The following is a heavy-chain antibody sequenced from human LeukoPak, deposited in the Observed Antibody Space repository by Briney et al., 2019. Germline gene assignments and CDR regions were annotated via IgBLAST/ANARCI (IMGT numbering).Heavy chain of an antibody. J-gene: IGHJ6*03. CDR2: IYTSGSN. D-gene: IGHD4-23*01. CDR3: AREVADYGGYYYYHYMDV. CDR1: GGSTSSYY. Sequence: SETLSLTCSVSGGSTSSYYWNWIRQPAGKGLEWIGRIYTSGSNNYNPSLKSRVTMSVDTSKNQFSLKLSSVTAADTAMYYCAREVADYGGYYYYHYMDVWGKGTTVTISS. V-gene: IGHV4-4*07.